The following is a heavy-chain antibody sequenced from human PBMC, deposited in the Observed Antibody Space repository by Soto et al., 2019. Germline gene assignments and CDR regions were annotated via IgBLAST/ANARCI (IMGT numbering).Heavy chain of an antibody. CDR3: ARGGGSDSFDY. J-gene: IGHJ4*02. D-gene: IGHD1-26*01. CDR2: INHLETT. V-gene: IGHV4-30-2*01. CDR1: GASITYGGYS. Sequence: ASETLSLTCTVSGASITYGGYSWSWIRQTPGKGLEWIGYINHLETTFYNPSFESRLTLSIDRAKNQFSLNLNSMSAADRAVYFCARGGGSDSFDYWGQGTLVTVSS.